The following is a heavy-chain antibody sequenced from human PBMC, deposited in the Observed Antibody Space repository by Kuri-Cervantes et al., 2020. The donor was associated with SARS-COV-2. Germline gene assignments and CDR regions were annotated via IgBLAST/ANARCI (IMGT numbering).Heavy chain of an antibody. CDR1: GFTFNSYS. CDR3: ARVRGVGY. Sequence: GESLKISCAASGFTFNSYSMNWVRQAPGKGLEWVSSISSSSSYIYYADSVKGRFTISRDNAKNSLYLQMNSLRAENTAVYYCARVRGVGYWGQGTLVTVSS. D-gene: IGHD3-10*01. J-gene: IGHJ4*02. CDR2: ISSSSSYI. V-gene: IGHV3-21*01.